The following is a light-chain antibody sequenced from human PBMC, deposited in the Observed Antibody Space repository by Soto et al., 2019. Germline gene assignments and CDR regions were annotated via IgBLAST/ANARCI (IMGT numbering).Light chain of an antibody. Sequence: QSALTQPASVSGSPGQSITISCTGTSGDVGGYYYFSWYQQLPGKAPKLMISEVSNRPSGVSNRFSGSKSGNTASLTISGLQAEDEADYYCSSYTAGGTIFGTGTKLTVL. CDR1: SGDVGGYYY. J-gene: IGLJ1*01. CDR2: EVS. V-gene: IGLV2-14*01. CDR3: SSYTAGGTI.